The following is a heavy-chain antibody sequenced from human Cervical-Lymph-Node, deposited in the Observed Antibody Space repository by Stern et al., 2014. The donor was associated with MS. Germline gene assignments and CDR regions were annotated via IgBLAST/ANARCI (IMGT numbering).Heavy chain of an antibody. CDR1: GGSIASSSYY. CDR2: IFPSGST. V-gene: IGHV4-61*02. CDR3: AREDYDGSGHPYYYGLDV. Sequence: QLQLQESGPGLVKPSQTLSLTCTVSGGSIASSSYYWSWIRQPAGKGLEWIGRIFPSGSTNYTPSLECQISLSEDTSKNHFSLRLSSVTAADTAVYYCAREDYDGSGHPYYYGLDVWGQGTTVTVSS. D-gene: IGHD3-22*01. J-gene: IGHJ6*02.